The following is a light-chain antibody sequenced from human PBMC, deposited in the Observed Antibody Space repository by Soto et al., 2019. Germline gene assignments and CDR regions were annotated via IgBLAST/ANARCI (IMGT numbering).Light chain of an antibody. V-gene: IGKV1-39*01. CDR2: AAS. Sequence: DIQMTQSPSSLSASVGDRVTITCRASQSISIYLNWYQQKPGKAPKLLIYAASSLQSGVPSRFSADGSGTDFTLTISSLQPEDFATYYCQQSSSTTPFTLGPGTKVDIK. CDR3: QQSSSTTPFT. J-gene: IGKJ3*01. CDR1: QSISIY.